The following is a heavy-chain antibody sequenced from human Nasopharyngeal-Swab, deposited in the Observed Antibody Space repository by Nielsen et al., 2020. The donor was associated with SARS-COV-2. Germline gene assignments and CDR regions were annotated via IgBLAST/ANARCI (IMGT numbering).Heavy chain of an antibody. D-gene: IGHD3-3*01. Sequence: WIRQPPGKGLEWVSSISSSTYIYYADSVKGRFTVSRDNAKNSLCLQMSSLRTEDAAVYYCARSPYYDFWSGYYTRFDYWGRGTLVTVSS. J-gene: IGHJ4*02. CDR2: ISSSTYI. V-gene: IGHV3-69-1*01. CDR3: ARSPYYDFWSGYYTRFDY.